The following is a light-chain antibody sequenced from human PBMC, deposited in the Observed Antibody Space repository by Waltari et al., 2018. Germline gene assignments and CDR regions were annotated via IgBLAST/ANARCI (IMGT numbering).Light chain of an antibody. CDR2: EVN. J-gene: IGLJ1*01. Sequence: QSALTQPPSASGSPGQSVTISCTGTGSGGSVSWYQQHPGKAPKLLIYEVNKRPSGVPARFSGSKSANTASLTVSGLQAEDEGDYYCSSDAVSNNFYDFGTGTKVTVL. CDR1: GSGGS. V-gene: IGLV2-8*01. CDR3: SSDAVSNNFYD.